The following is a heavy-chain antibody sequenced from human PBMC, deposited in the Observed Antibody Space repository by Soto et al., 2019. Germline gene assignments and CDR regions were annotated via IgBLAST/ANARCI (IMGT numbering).Heavy chain of an antibody. CDR3: AKKYSYLGIAAAGS. D-gene: IGHD6-13*01. Sequence: PGGSLRLSCAASGFTFSSYAMHWVRQAPGKGLEYVSAISSNGGSTYYANSVKGRFTISRDNSKNTLYLQMGSLRAEDAAVYYCAKKYSYLGIAAAGSWGQGTLVTVSS. CDR2: ISSNGGST. CDR1: GFTFSSYA. V-gene: IGHV3-64*01. J-gene: IGHJ5*02.